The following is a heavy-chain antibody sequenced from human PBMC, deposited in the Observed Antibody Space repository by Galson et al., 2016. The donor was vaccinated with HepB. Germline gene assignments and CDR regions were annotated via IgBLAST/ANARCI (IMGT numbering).Heavy chain of an antibody. J-gene: IGHJ6*04. Sequence: SETLSLTCAVDGGSFSGYFWSWIRQPPGKGLEWLGEINDSGSSKYNASRKSQVTISVDTSKHHFSLKLNSVTVADTGVYYCARIRTVAAPPPTCYYFGMDVWGKGTTVTVSS. CDR3: ARIRTVAAPPPTCYYFGMDV. CDR1: GGSFSGYF. D-gene: IGHD6-19*01. CDR2: INDSGSS. V-gene: IGHV4-34*01.